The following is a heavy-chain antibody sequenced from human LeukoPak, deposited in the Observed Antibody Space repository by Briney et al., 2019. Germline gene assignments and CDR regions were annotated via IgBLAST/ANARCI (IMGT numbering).Heavy chain of an antibody. CDR3: ATSIAAGRGAFDI. V-gene: IGHV4-34*01. J-gene: IGHJ3*02. CDR2: INHSGST. CDR1: GGSFSGYY. D-gene: IGHD6-13*01. Sequence: SETLSLTCAVYGGSFSGYYWSWIRQPPGKGLEWIGEINHSGSTNYNPSLKGRVTISVDTSKNQFSLKLSSVTAADTAVYYCATSIAAGRGAFDIWGQGTMVTVSS.